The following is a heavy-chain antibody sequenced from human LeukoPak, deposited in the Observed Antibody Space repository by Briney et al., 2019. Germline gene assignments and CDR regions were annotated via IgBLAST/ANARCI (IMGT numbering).Heavy chain of an antibody. Sequence: ASVKVSCKASGYTFTSYDINWGRQATGQGLEWMGWMNTNSGNTGYAQKFQGRVTMTRNTSISTAYMELSSLRSEDTAVYYCARDKRFWSGYYYYYYMDVWGKGTTVTASS. V-gene: IGHV1-8*01. CDR2: MNTNSGNT. CDR1: GYTFTSYD. J-gene: IGHJ6*03. D-gene: IGHD3-3*02. CDR3: ARDKRFWSGYYYYYYMDV.